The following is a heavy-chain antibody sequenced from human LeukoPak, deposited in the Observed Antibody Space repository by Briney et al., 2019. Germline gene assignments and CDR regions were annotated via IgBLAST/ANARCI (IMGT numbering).Heavy chain of an antibody. J-gene: IGHJ4*02. Sequence: ASVKVSCKASGGTFSSYAISWVRQAPGQGLEWMGGITPIFGTANYAQKFQGRVTITADKSTSTAYMELSSLRSDDTAVYYCARRPVGKWELLPDYWGQGTLVTVSS. D-gene: IGHD1-26*01. CDR1: GGTFSSYA. V-gene: IGHV1-69*06. CDR2: ITPIFGTA. CDR3: ARRPVGKWELLPDY.